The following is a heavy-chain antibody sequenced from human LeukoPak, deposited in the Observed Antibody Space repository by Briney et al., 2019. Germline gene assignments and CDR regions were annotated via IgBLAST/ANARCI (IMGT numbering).Heavy chain of an antibody. CDR2: IYSGGAT. CDR1: GFIVSDSY. J-gene: IGHJ4*02. V-gene: IGHV3-53*01. CDR3: ARGRTDFGGGLFDY. Sequence: GGSLRLSCAVSGFIVSDSYMSWVRQAPGKGLEWVSVIYSGGATYHSDSVKGRFTVSRDNSRNTVYLQMNNLRAEDRAVYFCARGRTDFGGGLFDYRGQGTLVTVSA. D-gene: IGHD3-16*01.